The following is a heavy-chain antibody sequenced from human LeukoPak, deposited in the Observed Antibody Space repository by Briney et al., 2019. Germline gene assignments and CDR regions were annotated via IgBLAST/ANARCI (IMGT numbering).Heavy chain of an antibody. CDR3: AKRPDPSERYHVGASDY. V-gene: IGHV3-23*01. CDR2: ISVSGDRT. Sequence: PGGSLRLSCAASGFTLSSNAMSWVRQAPGKGLEWVSGISVSGDRTYYADSVKGRFTISRDNSKNTLYLQMNSLRVGDTAVYYCAKRPDPSERYHVGASDYWGQGTLVTVSS. J-gene: IGHJ4*02. CDR1: GFTLSSNA. D-gene: IGHD1-26*01.